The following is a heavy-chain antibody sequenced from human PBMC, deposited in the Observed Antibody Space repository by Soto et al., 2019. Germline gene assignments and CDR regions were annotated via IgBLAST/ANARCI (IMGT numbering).Heavy chain of an antibody. J-gene: IGHJ4*02. D-gene: IGHD2-2*01. CDR3: AREDSIIIPAVSDF. Sequence: PGGSLRFSCAASGFIFSSFEMNWVRQAPGKGLEWVSYISSSGSTIYYADSVKGRFTISRDNAKNSVSLQMNTLRVEDTAVYYCAREDSIIIPAVSDFWGQGTLVTVSS. CDR1: GFIFSSFE. V-gene: IGHV3-48*03. CDR2: ISSSGSTI.